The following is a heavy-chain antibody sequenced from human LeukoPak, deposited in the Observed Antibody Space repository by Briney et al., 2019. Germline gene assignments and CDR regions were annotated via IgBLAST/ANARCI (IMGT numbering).Heavy chain of an antibody. V-gene: IGHV4-38-2*02. Sequence: PSETLSLTCTVFGYSISSGYYWGWIRQPPGKGLEWIGSIYHSGSTYYSPSLKSRVTISVDTSKNQFSLKLSSVTAADTAVYYCASPDMTTGDVSGFDIWGQGTMVTVSS. D-gene: IGHD4-17*01. CDR1: GYSISSGYY. CDR2: IYHSGST. CDR3: ASPDMTTGDVSGFDI. J-gene: IGHJ3*02.